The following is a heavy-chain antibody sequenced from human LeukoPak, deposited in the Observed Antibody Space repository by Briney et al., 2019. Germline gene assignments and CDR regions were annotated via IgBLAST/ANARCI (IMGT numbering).Heavy chain of an antibody. Sequence: GGSPRLSCAASGFTFSSYAMSWVRQAPGKGLEWVSAISGSGGSTYYADSVKGRFTISRDNSKNTLYLQMNSLRAEDTAVYYCATLSRYSSSWYYFDYWGQGTLVTVSS. CDR2: ISGSGGST. CDR3: ATLSRYSSSWYYFDY. V-gene: IGHV3-23*01. D-gene: IGHD6-13*01. CDR1: GFTFSSYA. J-gene: IGHJ4*02.